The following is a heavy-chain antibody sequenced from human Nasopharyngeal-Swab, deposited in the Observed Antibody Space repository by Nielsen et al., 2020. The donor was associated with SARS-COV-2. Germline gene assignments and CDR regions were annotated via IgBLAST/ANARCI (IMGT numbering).Heavy chain of an antibody. V-gene: IGHV3-53*01. D-gene: IGHD3-9*01. CDR1: GFTVSSNY. Sequence: GGSLRLSCAASGFTVSSNYMSWVRQAPGKGLEWVSVIYSGGSTYYADSVKGRFTISRDNSKNTLYLQMNSLRAEDTAVYYCARDFDWALRAFDIWGQGTMVTVSS. J-gene: IGHJ3*02. CDR2: IYSGGST. CDR3: ARDFDWALRAFDI.